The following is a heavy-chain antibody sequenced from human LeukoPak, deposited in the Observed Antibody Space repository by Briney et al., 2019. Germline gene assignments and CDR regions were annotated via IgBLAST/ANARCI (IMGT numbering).Heavy chain of an antibody. D-gene: IGHD1-1*01. CDR2: NGTAGDT. CDR3: ARVAKERVGGVYYFDY. J-gene: IGHJ4*02. Sequence: PGGSLRLSCAAPGFTFSDYDMHGVRKATGKGLEWDSANGTAGDTYYTGSVKGRFTISRENAKNSLYLQMNSLRAGDTAVYYCARVAKERVGGVYYFDYWSQGTLVTVSS. V-gene: IGHV3-13*04. CDR1: GFTFSDYD.